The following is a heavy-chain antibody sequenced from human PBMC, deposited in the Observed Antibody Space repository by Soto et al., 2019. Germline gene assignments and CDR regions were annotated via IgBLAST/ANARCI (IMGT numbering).Heavy chain of an antibody. CDR1: GGSVSDKTYY. Sequence: SETLSLTCSVSGGSVSDKTYYWCWIRQPPGKRMERAGNVYYSGTTNYNPSLKCRVTISVDLSKDRFSLRLSSVTTADTALYYCARTTAVPNTLRSRYFFDYWGQGTLVTVSS. CDR2: VYYSGTT. V-gene: IGHV4-61*01. D-gene: IGHD4-17*01. J-gene: IGHJ4*02. CDR3: ARTTAVPNTLRSRYFFDY.